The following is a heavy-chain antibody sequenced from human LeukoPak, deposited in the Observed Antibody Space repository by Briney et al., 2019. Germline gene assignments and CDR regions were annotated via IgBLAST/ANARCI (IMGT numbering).Heavy chain of an antibody. CDR2: INHCGST. V-gene: IGHV4-34*01. D-gene: IGHD6-13*01. J-gene: IGHJ4*02. CDR3: ARGPRRSSRSFGY. Sequence: PSETLSLTCAVYGGSFSGYYWSWIRQPPGKGLEWIGEINHCGSTNYHPSLHNRVTKSVDTSKNPFSLKLSTVTVGHTDAYYCARGPRRSSRSFGYWGQGTLVTVSS. CDR1: GGSFSGYY.